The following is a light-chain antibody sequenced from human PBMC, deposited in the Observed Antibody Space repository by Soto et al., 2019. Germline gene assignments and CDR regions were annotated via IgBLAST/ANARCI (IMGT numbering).Light chain of an antibody. CDR1: SSDIGIYKY. J-gene: IGLJ1*01. Sequence: QSVLTQPASVSGSPGQSIAISCTGSSSDIGIYKYVSWYQQHPGKVPKLIIYEVTNRPSGVSNRFSGSKSDNTASLTISGLQAEDEGDYYCCSYAGDYMFVFGTGTKVTVL. V-gene: IGLV2-23*02. CDR3: CSYAGDYMFV. CDR2: EVT.